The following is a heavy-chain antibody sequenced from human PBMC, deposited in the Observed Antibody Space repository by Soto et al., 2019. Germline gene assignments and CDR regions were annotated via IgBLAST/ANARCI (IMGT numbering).Heavy chain of an antibody. V-gene: IGHV3-13*01. J-gene: IGHJ6*02. CDR2: ITTAGDT. Sequence: EVQLVESGGGLVQPGGSLRLSCAASGFTFSNYDMHWVRQVTGKGLEWVSGITTAGDTYYPGSVKGRFTISREKAKTSLYLPMNSLRDGGTAVYYCARELLGGREGMVVWGQGTTDAVSS. CDR3: ARELLGGREGMVV. CDR1: GFTFSNYD. D-gene: IGHD1-26*01.